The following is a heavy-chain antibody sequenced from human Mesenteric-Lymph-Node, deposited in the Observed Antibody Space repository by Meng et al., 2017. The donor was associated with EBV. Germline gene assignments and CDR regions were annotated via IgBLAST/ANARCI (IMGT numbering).Heavy chain of an antibody. J-gene: IGHJ2*01. Sequence: QVQLQDSGPGLVRPSGTLPLTCFVSGGSISSSNWWSWVRQSPGKGLEWIGEIYHGGSTNYNPSLKSRVTMSVDKSQNQFSLKLTSVTAADRAIYYCARGEIVRGEWYFDLWGRGTLVTVSS. V-gene: IGHV4-4*02. CDR2: IYHGGST. D-gene: IGHD1-26*01. CDR3: ARGEIVRGEWYFDL. CDR1: GGSISSSNW.